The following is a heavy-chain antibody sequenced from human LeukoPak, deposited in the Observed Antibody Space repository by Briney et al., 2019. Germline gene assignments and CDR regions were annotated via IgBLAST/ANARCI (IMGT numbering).Heavy chain of an antibody. CDR1: GLNFSVYY. D-gene: IGHD3-22*01. CDR2: IRLDGSEK. CDR3: ASLAPYFDSSGYYDY. J-gene: IGHJ4*02. Sequence: GGSLRLSCTASGLNFSVYYMTWIRQAPGKGLEWVANIRLDGSEKYYVDSVKGRFTVSRDNAKNSLYLQMNSLRAEDTAVYYCASLAPYFDSSGYYDYWGQGTLVTVSS. V-gene: IGHV3-7*01.